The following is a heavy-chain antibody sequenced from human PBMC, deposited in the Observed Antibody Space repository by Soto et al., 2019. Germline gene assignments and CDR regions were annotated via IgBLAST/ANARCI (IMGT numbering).Heavy chain of an antibody. J-gene: IGHJ4*01. CDR2: ISGSGGST. CDR3: AKARSYYYDFWSGYPFAF. CDR1: GFTFSSYA. Sequence: GGSLRLSCAASGFTFSSYAMSWVRQAPGKGLEWVSAISGSGGSTYYADSVKGRFTISRDNSKNTLYLQMNSLRAEDTAVYYCAKARSYYYDFWSGYPFAFWRHGTLV. D-gene: IGHD3-3*01. V-gene: IGHV3-23*01.